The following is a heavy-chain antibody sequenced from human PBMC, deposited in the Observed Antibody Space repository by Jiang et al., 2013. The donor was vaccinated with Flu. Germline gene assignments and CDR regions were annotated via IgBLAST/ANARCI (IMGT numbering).Heavy chain of an antibody. Sequence: LLKPSETLSLTCAVYGGSFSGYYWSWIRQPPGKGLEWIGEINHSGSTNYNPSLKSRVTTSVDTSKNQFSLKLSSVTAADTAVYYCARGGQYSSSSALDYWGQGTLVTVSS. CDR3: ARGGQYSSSSALDY. D-gene: IGHD6-6*01. CDR1: GGSFSGYY. CDR2: INHSGST. J-gene: IGHJ4*02. V-gene: IGHV4-34*01.